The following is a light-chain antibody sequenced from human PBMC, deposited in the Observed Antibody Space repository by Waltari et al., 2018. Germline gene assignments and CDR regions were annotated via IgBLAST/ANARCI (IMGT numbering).Light chain of an antibody. CDR2: EVS. V-gene: IGLV2-14*01. J-gene: IGLJ1*01. Sequence: QSALTQPASVSGSPGQSITISCSRTDSDVGAYDFVSCYQQHPGKAPHLIIYEVSNRPSGISNRFSASKSGNTASLTISGLQAEDEADYYCSSYTTSSAPGVFGTGTRVTVL. CDR1: DSDVGAYDF. CDR3: SSYTTSSAPGV.